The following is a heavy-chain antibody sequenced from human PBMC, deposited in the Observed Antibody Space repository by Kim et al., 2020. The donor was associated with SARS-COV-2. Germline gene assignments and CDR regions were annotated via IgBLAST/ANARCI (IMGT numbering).Heavy chain of an antibody. CDR3: ARGGVYSYDSFDY. Sequence: GDSVKGRLTTSRDNAKNTLYLHMNSLRAEDTAVYYCARGGVYSYDSFDYWGQGTLVTVSS. V-gene: IGHV3-74*01. D-gene: IGHD5-18*01. J-gene: IGHJ4*02.